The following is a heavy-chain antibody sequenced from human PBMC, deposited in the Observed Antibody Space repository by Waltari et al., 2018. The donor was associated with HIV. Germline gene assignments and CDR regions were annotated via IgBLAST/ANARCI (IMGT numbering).Heavy chain of an antibody. V-gene: IGHV5-51*03. J-gene: IGHJ6*02. D-gene: IGHD3-3*01. CDR2: IYPGDSDT. CDR3: ARALITTLGGLYYGMDV. Sequence: DVQLVQPGAEVRKPGEPLKMTWKTSGYSCTSYWIVWLRQMPGIGLEWMGVIYPGDSDTRYSPSFQGHVTISADKSISTAYLQWSRLKASDTATYFCARALITTLGGLYYGMDVWDQGTTVTVSS. CDR1: GYSCTSYW.